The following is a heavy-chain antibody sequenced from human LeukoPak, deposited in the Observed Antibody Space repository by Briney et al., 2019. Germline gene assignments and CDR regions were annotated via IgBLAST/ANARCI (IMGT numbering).Heavy chain of an antibody. D-gene: IGHD3-10*01. CDR2: IIPIFGTA. CDR3: ARCRVHYYYMVV. J-gene: IGHJ6*03. CDR1: GGTFSSYA. V-gene: IGHV1-69*05. Sequence: SAKVSCKAAGGTFSSYAISWVRQAPGQGLEWMGGIIPIFGTANYAQKFQGRVAITTDESTSTAYMELSSLRSEDTAVYYCARCRVHYYYMVVWGKGTTVTVSS.